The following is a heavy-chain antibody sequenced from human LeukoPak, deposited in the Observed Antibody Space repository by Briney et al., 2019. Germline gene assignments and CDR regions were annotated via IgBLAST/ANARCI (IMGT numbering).Heavy chain of an antibody. CDR3: ARGAPGGYYYYMDV. CDR2: IYYSGST. D-gene: IGHD4-23*01. Sequence: SETLSLTCTVSGGSISSYYWSWIRQPPGKGLEWIGYIYYSGSTNYNPSLKSRVTISVDTSKNQFSLKLSSVTAADTAVYYCARGAPGGYYYYMDVWGKGTTVTVSS. CDR1: GGSISSYY. V-gene: IGHV4-59*01. J-gene: IGHJ6*03.